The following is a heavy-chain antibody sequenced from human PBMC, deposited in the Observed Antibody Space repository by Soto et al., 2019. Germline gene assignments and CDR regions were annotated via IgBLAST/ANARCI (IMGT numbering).Heavy chain of an antibody. CDR1: GGSISSSSYY. CDR2: IYYSGST. CDR3: ASTVPGIAVARSSWASNWFDP. Sequence: QLQLQESGPGLVKPSETLSLTCTVSGGSISSSSYYWGWIRQPPGKGLEWIGSIYYSGSTYYNPSLKSRVTISVDTSKNQFSLKLSSVTAADTAVYYCASTVPGIAVARSSWASNWFDPWGQGTLVTVSS. D-gene: IGHD6-19*01. J-gene: IGHJ5*02. V-gene: IGHV4-39*01.